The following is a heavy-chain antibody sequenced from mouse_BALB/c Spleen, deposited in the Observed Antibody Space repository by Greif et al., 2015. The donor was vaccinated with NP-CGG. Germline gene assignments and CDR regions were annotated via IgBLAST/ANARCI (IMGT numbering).Heavy chain of an antibody. CDR1: GFTFTDYY. V-gene: IGHV7-3*02. Sequence: EVKLVESGGGLVQPGGSLRLSCATSGFTFTDYYMSWVRQPPGKALEWLGFIRNKANGYTTEYSASVKGRFTISRDNSQSILYLQMNTLRAEDSATYYCARDTGTAYWGQGTLVTVSA. D-gene: IGHD4-1*01. J-gene: IGHJ3*01. CDR3: ARDTGTAY. CDR2: IRNKANGYTT.